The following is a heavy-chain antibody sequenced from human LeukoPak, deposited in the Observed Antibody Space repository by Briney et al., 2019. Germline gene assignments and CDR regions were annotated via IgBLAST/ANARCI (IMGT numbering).Heavy chain of an antibody. V-gene: IGHV3-48*03. D-gene: IGHD3-9*01. Sequence: GGSLRLSCAVSGFTFSSYEMNWVRQAPGKWLEWVSYISSSGSTIYYADSVKGRFTISRDNAKNSLYLQMNSLRAEDTAVYYCARVIQDYDILTGYLIGAFDIWGQGTMVTVSS. CDR1: GFTFSSYE. J-gene: IGHJ3*02. CDR2: ISSSGSTI. CDR3: ARVIQDYDILTGYLIGAFDI.